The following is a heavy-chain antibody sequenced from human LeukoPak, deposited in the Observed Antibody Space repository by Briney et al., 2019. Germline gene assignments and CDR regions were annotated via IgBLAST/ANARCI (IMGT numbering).Heavy chain of an antibody. CDR2: IFYSGSA. V-gene: IGHV4-39*01. CDR3: ARQQCDTSLFDP. Sequence: RSSETLSLTCIVSGDSISSTSYYWAWIRQPPGKGLEWIGMIFYSGSAYYTPSLRGRVTLSVDTSRNQFSLSLISVTAADTGVYFCARQQCDTSLFDPWGQGTLVTVSS. J-gene: IGHJ5*02. D-gene: IGHD2-21*02. CDR1: GDSISSTSYY.